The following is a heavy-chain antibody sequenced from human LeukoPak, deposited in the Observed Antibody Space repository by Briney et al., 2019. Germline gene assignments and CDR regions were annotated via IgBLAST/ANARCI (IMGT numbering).Heavy chain of an antibody. J-gene: IGHJ4*02. CDR3: ARGGTVTTGDY. CDR2: IYYSGST. CDR1: GGSISSYY. V-gene: IGHV4-59*01. D-gene: IGHD4-17*01. Sequence: SETLSLTCTVSGGSISSYYWSWIRQPPGKGLEWIGYIYYSGSTNHNPSLKSRVTISVDTSKNQFSLKLSSVTAADTAVYYCARGGTVTTGDYWGQGTLVTVSS.